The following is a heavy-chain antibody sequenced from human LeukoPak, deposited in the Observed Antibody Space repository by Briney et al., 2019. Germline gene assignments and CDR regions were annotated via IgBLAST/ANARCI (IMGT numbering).Heavy chain of an antibody. CDR1: GGSISNYY. CDR2: INHSGST. J-gene: IGHJ4*02. D-gene: IGHD1-26*01. CDR3: ARGDVGATHDY. V-gene: IGHV4-34*01. Sequence: SETLSLTCTVSGGSISNYYWSWIRQPPGKGLEWIGEINHSGSTNYNPSLKSRVTISVDTSKNQFSLKLSSVTAADTAVYYCARGDVGATHDYWGQGTLVTVSS.